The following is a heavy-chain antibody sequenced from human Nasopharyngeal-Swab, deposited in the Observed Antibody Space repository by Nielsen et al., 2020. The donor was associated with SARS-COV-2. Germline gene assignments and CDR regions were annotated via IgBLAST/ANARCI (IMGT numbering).Heavy chain of an antibody. Sequence: WIRQPPGKGLEWIGEINHGGSTNYNPSLKSRVTISVDTSKNQFSLKLSSVTAADTAVYYCARGRRVVRGVIITNYYYYYYMDVWGKGTTVTVSS. V-gene: IGHV4-34*01. CDR2: INHGGST. CDR3: ARGRRVVRGVIITNYYYYYYMDV. D-gene: IGHD3-10*01. J-gene: IGHJ6*03.